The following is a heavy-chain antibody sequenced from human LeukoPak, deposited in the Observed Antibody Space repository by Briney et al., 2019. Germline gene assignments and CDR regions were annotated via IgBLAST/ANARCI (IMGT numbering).Heavy chain of an antibody. Sequence: RASVKVSCKASGYTFTSYGISWVRQAPGQGLEWMGWISTYNGDTRYAQKVQGRVTMTTDTSTSTVYMELRSLRSDDTAVYYCARAWESIAGYYFDYWGQGTLVTVSS. CDR1: GYTFTSYG. CDR3: ARAWESIAGYYFDY. V-gene: IGHV1-18*01. J-gene: IGHJ4*02. CDR2: ISTYNGDT. D-gene: IGHD1-26*01.